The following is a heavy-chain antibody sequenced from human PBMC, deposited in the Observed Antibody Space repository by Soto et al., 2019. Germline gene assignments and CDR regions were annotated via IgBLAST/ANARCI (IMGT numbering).Heavy chain of an antibody. CDR1: GFTFSDSW. J-gene: IGHJ5*02. Sequence: EVQLVESGGGLVQPGGSLRLSCTASGFTFSDSWMTWVRQAPGKGLEWVARIKPDESEKKYADSVKGRFSISRDNAKNSMELQMGSLRGEDPAVEFLVRSGHKLGSLGQGTLVPLPS. CDR2: IKPDESEK. V-gene: IGHV3-7*01. CDR3: VRSGHKLGS. D-gene: IGHD1-7*01.